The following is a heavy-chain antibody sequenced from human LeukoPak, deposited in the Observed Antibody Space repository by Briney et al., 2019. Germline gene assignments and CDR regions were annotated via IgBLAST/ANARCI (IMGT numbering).Heavy chain of an antibody. CDR2: INHSGST. J-gene: IGHJ4*02. CDR3: ARGDCSSTTCFHYYFDY. D-gene: IGHD2-2*01. V-gene: IGHV4-34*01. Sequence: SETLSLTCVVYGASFSGNYWTWIRQPPGKGLEWIGEINHSGSTNYDPSLKSRVTMSVDTSKNQFSLKLSSVTAADTAVYFCARGDCSSTTCFHYYFDYWGQGTLVTVSS. CDR1: GASFSGNY.